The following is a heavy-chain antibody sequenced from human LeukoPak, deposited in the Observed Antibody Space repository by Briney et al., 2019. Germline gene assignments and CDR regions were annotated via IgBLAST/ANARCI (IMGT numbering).Heavy chain of an antibody. CDR2: ISSSGSTI. CDR3: ARGDDEGYCSSTSCYPFDY. V-gene: IGHV3-11*01. CDR1: GFTFSDYY. Sequence: GGSLRLSCAASGFTFSDYYMSWIRQAPGKGLEWVSYISSSGSTIYYADSVKGRFTISRDNAKNSLYLQMNSLRAEDTAVYYCARGDDEGYCSSTSCYPFDYWGQGTLVTVSS. D-gene: IGHD2-2*01. J-gene: IGHJ4*02.